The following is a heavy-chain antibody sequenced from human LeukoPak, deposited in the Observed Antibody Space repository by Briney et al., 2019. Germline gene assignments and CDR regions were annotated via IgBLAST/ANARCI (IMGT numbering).Heavy chain of an antibody. Sequence: GASVKVSCKASGYTFTSYGISWVRQAPGQGLEWMGRIIPILGIANYAQKFQGRVTITADKSTSTAYMELSSLRSEDTAVYYCARDGRRCSSTSCYKRIGHYFDYWGQGTLVTVSS. CDR3: ARDGRRCSSTSCYKRIGHYFDY. V-gene: IGHV1-69*04. CDR2: IIPILGIA. CDR1: GYTFTSYG. D-gene: IGHD2-2*01. J-gene: IGHJ4*02.